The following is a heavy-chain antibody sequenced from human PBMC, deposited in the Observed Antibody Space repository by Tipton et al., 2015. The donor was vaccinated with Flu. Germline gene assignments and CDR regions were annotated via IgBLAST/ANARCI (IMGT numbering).Heavy chain of an antibody. Sequence: TLSLTCAVSGYSISSGYYWGWIRQPPGKGLEWIGSIYHSGSTYYNPSLKSRVTISVGTSKNQFSLKLSSVTAADTAVYYCARHGPGLGYCSGGSCYEVNYWGQGTLVTVSS. D-gene: IGHD2-15*01. CDR2: IYHSGST. V-gene: IGHV4-38-2*01. J-gene: IGHJ4*02. CDR1: GYSISSGYY. CDR3: ARHGPGLGYCSGGSCYEVNY.